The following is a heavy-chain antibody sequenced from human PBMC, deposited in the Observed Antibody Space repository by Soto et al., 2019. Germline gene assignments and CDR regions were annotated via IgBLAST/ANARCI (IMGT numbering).Heavy chain of an antibody. J-gene: IGHJ4*02. CDR1: GFTFSDSA. V-gene: IGHV3-73*01. D-gene: IGHD5-18*01. CDR2: IRNKTNNYAT. Sequence: GGSLRLSCAASGFTFSDSAMHWVRQASGKGPEWIGRIRNKTNNYATTFIASVRGRFTISRDDSKNTVYLQMNRLRIDDTAVYYCTSRRDWTAVDPLDYWGLGTLVTVSS. CDR3: TSRRDWTAVDPLDY.